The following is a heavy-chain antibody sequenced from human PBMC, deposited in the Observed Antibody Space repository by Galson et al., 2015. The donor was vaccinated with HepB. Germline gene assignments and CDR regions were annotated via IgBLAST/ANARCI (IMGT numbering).Heavy chain of an antibody. D-gene: IGHD3-10*01. Sequence: LSLTCAVYGGSFSGYYWSWIRQPPGKGLEWIGEINHSGSTNYNPSLKSRVTISVDTSKNQFSLKLSSVTAADTAVYYCAREAGYYGSNFDYWGQGTLVTVSS. CDR2: INHSGST. CDR3: AREAGYYGSNFDY. J-gene: IGHJ4*02. CDR1: GGSFSGYY. V-gene: IGHV4-34*01.